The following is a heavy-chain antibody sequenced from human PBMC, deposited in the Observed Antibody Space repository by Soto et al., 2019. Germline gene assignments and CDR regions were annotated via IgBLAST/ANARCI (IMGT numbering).Heavy chain of an antibody. CDR2: FDPEDGET. D-gene: IGHD3-16*02. CDR3: ATGLTWIFDRGIVNRY. Sequence: GASVKVSCKVSGYTLTELSMHWVRQAPGKGLEWMGGFDPEDGETIYAQKFQGRVTMTEDTSTDTAYMELSSLRSEDTAVYYCATGLTWIFDRGIVNRYWGQGTLVIVSS. V-gene: IGHV1-24*01. CDR1: GYTLTELS. J-gene: IGHJ4*02.